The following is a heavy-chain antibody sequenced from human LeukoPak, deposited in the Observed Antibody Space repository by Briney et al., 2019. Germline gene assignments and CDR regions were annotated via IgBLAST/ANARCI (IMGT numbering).Heavy chain of an antibody. CDR3: VSLGGVVGTRQGSGFYVYYYYGMDV. CDR2: ISGSGGST. V-gene: IGHV3-23*01. D-gene: IGHD2-15*01. CDR1: GFTFSSYA. J-gene: IGHJ6*02. Sequence: GGSLRLSCAASGFTFSSYAMSWVRQAPGKGLEWVSAISGSGGSTYYADSVKGRFTISRDNSKNTLYLQMNSLRAEDTAVYYCVSLGGVVGTRQGSGFYVYYYYGMDVWGQGTTVTVSS.